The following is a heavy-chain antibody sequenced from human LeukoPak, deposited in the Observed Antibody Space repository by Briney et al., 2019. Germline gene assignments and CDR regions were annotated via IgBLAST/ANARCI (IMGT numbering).Heavy chain of an antibody. CDR3: SMWVAGARAGFDY. Sequence: GGSLRLSCAASGFTFSSSWMHWVRQAPEKGLVWVSRINSDGSSTSYADSVKGRFTISRDNAKNTLFLQMNSLRVEDTAVYYCSMWVAGARAGFDYWGQGTLVTVSS. J-gene: IGHJ4*02. CDR2: INSDGSST. D-gene: IGHD4/OR15-4a*01. V-gene: IGHV3-74*01. CDR1: GFTFSSSW.